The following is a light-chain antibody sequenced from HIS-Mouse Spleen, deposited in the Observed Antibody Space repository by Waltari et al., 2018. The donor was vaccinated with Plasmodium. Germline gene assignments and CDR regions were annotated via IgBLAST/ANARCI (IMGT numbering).Light chain of an antibody. CDR3: AAWDDSLNGPV. V-gene: IGLV1-44*01. J-gene: IGLJ2*01. CDR2: SNK. Sequence: QSVLTQPPSASGTPGQRVTLSCSGSRSNLGSNTVNRYQQLQGTAPKLLIYSNKQRPSGVPDRFSGSKSGTSASLAISGLQSEDEADYYCAAWDDSLNGPVFGGGTKLTVL. CDR1: RSNLGSNT.